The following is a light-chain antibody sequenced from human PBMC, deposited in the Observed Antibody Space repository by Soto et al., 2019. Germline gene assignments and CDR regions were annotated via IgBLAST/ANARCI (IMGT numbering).Light chain of an antibody. Sequence: DIQMTQSPSTLSASVGDRVTITCRASQTISNWLAWYQQKPGKAPKLLIYDASSLESGVPSRFSGSGSGTEFTLTISSLQPDDFATYYCQQYNRYWRTFGQGTKVDIK. CDR2: DAS. CDR1: QTISNW. J-gene: IGKJ1*01. V-gene: IGKV1-5*01. CDR3: QQYNRYWRT.